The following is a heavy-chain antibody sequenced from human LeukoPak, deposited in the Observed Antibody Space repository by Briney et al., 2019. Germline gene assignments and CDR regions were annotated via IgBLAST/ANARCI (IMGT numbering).Heavy chain of an antibody. CDR2: VSGTSSYI. V-gene: IGHV3-21*01. D-gene: IGHD3-10*01. CDR1: GFTFRDYT. Sequence: GGSLRLSCAASGFTFRDYTMNWVRQAPGKGPEWISSVSGTSSYIFYTDSLKGRFTISRDNAKNSLYLQMNSLRAEDTAVYYCARGNNWSGSGTSYYFDDWGQGTLVTVSS. CDR3: ARGNNWSGSGTSYYFDD. J-gene: IGHJ4*02.